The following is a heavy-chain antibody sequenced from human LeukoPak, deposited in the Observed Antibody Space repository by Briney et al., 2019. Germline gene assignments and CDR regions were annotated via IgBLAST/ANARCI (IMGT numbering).Heavy chain of an antibody. CDR1: GGTFSSYA. D-gene: IGHD5-18*01. CDR2: IIPIFGTA. CDR3: ARDPDTAIVTFDY. V-gene: IGHV1-69*01. Sequence: SVKVSCKASGGTFSSYAISWVRQAPGQGLEWMGGIIPIFGTANYAQKFQGRVTITADESTSTAYMELSSLRSEDTAVYYCARDPDTAIVTFDYWGQGTLVTVTS. J-gene: IGHJ4*02.